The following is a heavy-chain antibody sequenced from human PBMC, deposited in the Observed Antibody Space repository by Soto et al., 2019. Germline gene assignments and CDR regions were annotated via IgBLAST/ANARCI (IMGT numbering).Heavy chain of an antibody. CDR3: ARDPPSRGSYRSSWFDP. J-gene: IGHJ5*02. D-gene: IGHD3-16*02. V-gene: IGHV1-69*13. CDR2: IIPIFGTA. CDR1: GGTFSSYA. Sequence: GASVKVSCKASGGTFSSYAISWVRQAPGQGLEWMGGIIPIFGTANYAQKFQGRVTITADESTSTAYMELSSLRSEDTAAYYCARDPPSRGSYRSSWFDPWGQGTLVTVSS.